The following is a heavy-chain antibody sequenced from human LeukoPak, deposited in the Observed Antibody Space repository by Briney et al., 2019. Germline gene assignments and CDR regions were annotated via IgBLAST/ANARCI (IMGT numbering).Heavy chain of an antibody. J-gene: IGHJ4*02. Sequence: GGSLRLSCAASGFTFNKAWMSWVRQAPGKGLEWVSAISGSGGSTYYADSVKGRFTISRDNSKNTLDLQMNSLRAEDTAVYYCAKANGAIFGVAGYFDYWGQGTLVTVSS. CDR3: AKANGAIFGVAGYFDY. D-gene: IGHD3-3*02. V-gene: IGHV3-23*01. CDR1: GFTFNKAW. CDR2: ISGSGGST.